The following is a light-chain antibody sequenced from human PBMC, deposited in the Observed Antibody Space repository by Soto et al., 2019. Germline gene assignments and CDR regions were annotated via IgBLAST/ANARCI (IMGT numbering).Light chain of an antibody. CDR2: KAS. CDR1: QSISSW. CDR3: QHYNTYPWT. V-gene: IGKV1-5*03. Sequence: DIQMTQSPSTLSASVGDRVTITCRASQSISSWVAWYQQKPGKVPKLLIYKASHLESGVPSRFSGSGSGTEFTLTISSLQPGDFATYYCQHYNTYPWTFGHGTKVDIK. J-gene: IGKJ1*01.